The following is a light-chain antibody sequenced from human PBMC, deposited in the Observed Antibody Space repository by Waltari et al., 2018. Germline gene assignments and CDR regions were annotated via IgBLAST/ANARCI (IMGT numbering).Light chain of an antibody. CDR1: RANIRAGYD. CDR2: GNS. Sequence: QSVLTQPPSVSGAPAQRDTISCTGSRANIRAGYDVHWYQQLPGTAPKLLIYGNSNRPSGVPDRFSGSKSGTSASLAITGLQAEDEADYYCQSYDSSLSGYVFGTGTKVTVL. J-gene: IGLJ1*01. CDR3: QSYDSSLSGYV. V-gene: IGLV1-40*01.